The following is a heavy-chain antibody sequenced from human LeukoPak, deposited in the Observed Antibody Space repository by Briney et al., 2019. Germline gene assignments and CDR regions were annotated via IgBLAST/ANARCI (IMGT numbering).Heavy chain of an antibody. CDR2: IYYSAST. D-gene: IGHD6-13*01. Sequence: PSETLSLTRTVSGSSISSYYWSWIRQPPGKGLEWIGYIYYSASTNYNPSLKSRVTISVDTSKNQVSLKLYSVTAADTAVYYCARDLWAAGGTNYWGQGIPVTVSS. CDR3: ARDLWAAGGTNY. CDR1: GSSISSYY. J-gene: IGHJ4*02. V-gene: IGHV4-59*01.